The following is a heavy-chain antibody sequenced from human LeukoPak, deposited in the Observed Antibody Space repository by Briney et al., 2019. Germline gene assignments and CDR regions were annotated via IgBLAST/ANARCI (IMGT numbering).Heavy chain of an antibody. D-gene: IGHD2-15*01. CDR2: ISGSGGST. J-gene: IGHJ4*02. CDR3: AKSSDDIVVVVAGPFDY. CDR1: GLTFSSYA. Sequence: GGSLRLSCAASGLTFSSYAMSWVRQAPGEGLEWVSAISGSGGSTYYADSVRGRFTNSRDNSKNTQYLQMNSPRADDTAVYYCAKSSDDIVVVVAGPFDYWGQGTLVTVSS. V-gene: IGHV3-23*01.